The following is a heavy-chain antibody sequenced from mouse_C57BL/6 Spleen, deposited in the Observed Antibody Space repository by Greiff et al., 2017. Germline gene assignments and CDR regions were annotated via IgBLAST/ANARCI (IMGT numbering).Heavy chain of an antibody. V-gene: IGHV5-4*01. CDR3: ARDPYGNYDYFDY. Sequence: EVQRVESGGGLVKPGGSLKLSCAASGFTFSSYAMSWVRQTPEKRLEWVATISDGGSYTYYPDNVKGRFTISRDNAKNNLYLQMSHLKSEDTAMYYCARDPYGNYDYFDYWGQGTTLTVSS. CDR2: ISDGGSYT. J-gene: IGHJ2*01. D-gene: IGHD2-10*02. CDR1: GFTFSSYA.